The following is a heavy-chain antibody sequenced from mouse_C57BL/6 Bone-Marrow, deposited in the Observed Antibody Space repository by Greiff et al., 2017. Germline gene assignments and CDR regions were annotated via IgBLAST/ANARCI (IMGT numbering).Heavy chain of an antibody. Sequence: EVKLVESEGGLVQPGSSMKLSCTASGFTFSDYYMAWVRQVPEKGLEWVANINYDGSSTYYLDSLKSRFIISRDNAKNILYLQMSSLKSEDTATYYCARGHYAYYFDYWGQGTTLTVSS. V-gene: IGHV5-16*01. CDR1: GFTFSDYY. CDR3: ARGHYAYYFDY. J-gene: IGHJ2*01. D-gene: IGHD1-1*02. CDR2: INYDGSST.